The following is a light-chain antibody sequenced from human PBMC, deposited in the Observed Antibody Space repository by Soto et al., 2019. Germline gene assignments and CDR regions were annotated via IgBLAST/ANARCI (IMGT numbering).Light chain of an antibody. J-gene: IGKJ1*01. CDR2: GAS. CDR1: QSVSSSY. Sequence: EIVLTQSPGTLSLSPGEIATLSCRASQSVSSSYLGWYQQKPGQAPRLLIYGASSRATGIPDRFSGSGSGTDFTLTISRLEPEDFAIYYCQQYGSLPPTFGQGTKVEIK. CDR3: QQYGSLPPT. V-gene: IGKV3-20*01.